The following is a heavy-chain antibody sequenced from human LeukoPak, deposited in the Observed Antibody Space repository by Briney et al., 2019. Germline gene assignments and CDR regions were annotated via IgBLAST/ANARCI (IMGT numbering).Heavy chain of an antibody. V-gene: IGHV4-30-2*01. CDR1: GGSISSGGYS. Sequence: PSETLSLTCAVSGGSISSGGYSWSWIRQPPGKGLEWIGYIYHSGSTYYNPSLKSRVTISVDRSKNQFSLKLSSVTAADTAVYYCARAPYYDILTGHYYFDYWGQGTLVTVSS. D-gene: IGHD3-9*01. CDR2: IYHSGST. J-gene: IGHJ4*02. CDR3: ARAPYYDILTGHYYFDY.